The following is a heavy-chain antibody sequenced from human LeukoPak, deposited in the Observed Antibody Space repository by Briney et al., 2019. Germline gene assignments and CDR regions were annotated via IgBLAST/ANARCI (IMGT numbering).Heavy chain of an antibody. CDR2: INPSGGST. CDR1: GYTFTSYY. Sequence: PAASEKVSCKASGYTFTSYYMHWVRQAPGQGLEWMGIINPSGGSTSYAQKFQGRVTMTRDTSTSTVYMELSSLRSEDTAVYYCARAIMTYSSETLPFDYWGQGTLVTVSS. CDR3: ARAIMTYSSETLPFDY. V-gene: IGHV1-46*01. J-gene: IGHJ4*02. D-gene: IGHD6-19*01.